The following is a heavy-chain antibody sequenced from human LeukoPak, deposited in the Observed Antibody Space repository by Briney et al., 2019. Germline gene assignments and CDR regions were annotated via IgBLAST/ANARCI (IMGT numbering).Heavy chain of an antibody. J-gene: IGHJ6*03. V-gene: IGHV4-39*07. D-gene: IGHD6-19*01. Sequence: SETLSLTCTVSGGSISSSSYYWGWIRQPPGKGLEWIGSIYYSGSTYYNPSLKSRVTISVDTSKNQFSLKLSSVTAADTAVYYCARVVRKVRSSGWLGGEDYYYYMDVWGKGTTVTVSS. CDR2: IYYSGST. CDR1: GGSISSSSYY. CDR3: ARVVRKVRSSGWLGGEDYYYYMDV.